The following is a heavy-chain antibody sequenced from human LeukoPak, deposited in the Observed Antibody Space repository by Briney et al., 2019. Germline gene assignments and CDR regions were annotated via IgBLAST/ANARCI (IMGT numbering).Heavy chain of an antibody. V-gene: IGHV1-46*01. D-gene: IGHD3-3*01. CDR1: GYTFTSYY. Sequence: ASVKVSCKASGYTFTSYYMHWVRQAPGQGLEWMGIINPSGGSTSYALKFQGRVTMTRDTSTSTVYMELSSLRAEDTAVYYCARDQSDFWSIGYYYMDVWGKGTTVTVSS. CDR3: ARDQSDFWSIGYYYMDV. J-gene: IGHJ6*03. CDR2: INPSGGST.